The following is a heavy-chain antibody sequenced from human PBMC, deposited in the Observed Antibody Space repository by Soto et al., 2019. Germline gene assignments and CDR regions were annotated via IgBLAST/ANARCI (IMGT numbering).Heavy chain of an antibody. CDR2: ISYAGSNK. CDR1: GFTFSSYG. Sequence: QVQLVESGGGVVQPGRSLRLSSAASGFTFSSYGLQWVRQAPGKRLEWVAVISYAGSNKYYADSVKGRLTISRDNSKNALYLQMNSLRAEVTAVYYCAKESTVVVTAIGSWYFDLWGRGTLVTVSS. J-gene: IGHJ2*01. D-gene: IGHD2-21*02. V-gene: IGHV3-30*18. CDR3: AKESTVVVTAIGSWYFDL.